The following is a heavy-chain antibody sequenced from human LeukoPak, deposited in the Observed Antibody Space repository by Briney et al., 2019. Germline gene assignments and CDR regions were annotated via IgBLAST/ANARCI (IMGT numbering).Heavy chain of an antibody. CDR3: ATGYKYGYLFDY. CDR2: XSXXXGXX. CDR1: GFTFSXXA. V-gene: IGHV3-23*01. Sequence: GGSLRLSCAASGFTFSXXAMSWVRQAPGKXXXXXXAXSXXXGXXXXXXXXXXXXTIXXXNSKNTLYLQMNSLRAEDTAVYYCATGYKYGYLFDYWGQGTLVTVSS. D-gene: IGHD5-18*01. J-gene: IGHJ4*02.